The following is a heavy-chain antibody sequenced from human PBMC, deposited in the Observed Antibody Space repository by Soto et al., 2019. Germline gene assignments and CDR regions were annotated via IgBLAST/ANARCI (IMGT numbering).Heavy chain of an antibody. D-gene: IGHD6-19*01. V-gene: IGHV1-69*01. Sequence: QVQLVRSGAEVKKPGSSVKVSCKSSGGTFNTYAISWVRQAPGQGLEWMGGIIPIFGTANYAQKFQGRVTITADDSTSTAYMELSSLTSEDTAVYYCARDGVGAVTGVLGYWGQGTLVTVSS. CDR2: IIPIFGTA. CDR3: ARDGVGAVTGVLGY. J-gene: IGHJ4*02. CDR1: GGTFNTYA.